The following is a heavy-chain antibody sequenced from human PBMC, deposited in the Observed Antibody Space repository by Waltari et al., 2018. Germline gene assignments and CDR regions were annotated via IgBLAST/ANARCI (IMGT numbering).Heavy chain of an antibody. J-gene: IGHJ4*02. D-gene: IGHD2-21*02. CDR1: GFTFSSYG. CDR2: ISYDGSNK. CDR3: AKDEHIVVVTGFDY. V-gene: IGHV3-30*18. Sequence: QVQLVESGGGVVQPGRSLRLSCAASGFTFSSYGMHWVRQAPGKGLEWVAVISYDGSNKYYADSVKGRFTISRDNSKNTLYLQMNSLRAEDTAVYYCAKDEHIVVVTGFDYWGQGTLVTVSS.